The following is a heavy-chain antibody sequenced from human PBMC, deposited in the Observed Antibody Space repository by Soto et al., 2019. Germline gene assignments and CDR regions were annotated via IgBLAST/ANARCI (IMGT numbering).Heavy chain of an antibody. CDR2: ISNTGDGA. V-gene: IGHV3-64*01. CDR1: GFTFSSYA. Sequence: EVQLVESGGGLVQPGGSLRISCAASGFTFSSYAMHWVRQAPGKGLEYVSAISNTGDGAYYANSVKGRFTISRDNSKNTLYLQMDSLIAEDIAFYYFTTAPSLTLLYDYWGQGTLVTVSS. D-gene: IGHD3-16*01. J-gene: IGHJ4*02. CDR3: TTAPSLTLLYDY.